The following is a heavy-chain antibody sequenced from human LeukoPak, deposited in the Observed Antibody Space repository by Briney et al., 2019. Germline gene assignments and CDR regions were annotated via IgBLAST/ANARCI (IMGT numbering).Heavy chain of an antibody. CDR1: GFTFSSYS. CDR2: ISSRSSSYT. J-gene: IGHJ3*02. D-gene: IGHD1-26*01. Sequence: PGGSLRLSCAASGFTFSSYSMNWVRQAPGKGLEWVSSISSRSSSYTYYADSVKGRFTISRDNAKNSLYRQMTSLRAEDSAVYYCARESRVGGDAFDIWGQGTMVTVSA. V-gene: IGHV3-21*01. CDR3: ARESRVGGDAFDI.